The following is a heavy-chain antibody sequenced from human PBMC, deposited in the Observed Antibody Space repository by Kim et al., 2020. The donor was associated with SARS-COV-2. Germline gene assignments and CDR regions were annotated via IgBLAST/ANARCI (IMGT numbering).Heavy chain of an antibody. D-gene: IGHD4-17*01. CDR3: ARDRALRWDYYYYYGMDV. CDR1: GGTFSSYT. J-gene: IGHJ6*02. Sequence: SVKVSCKASGGTFSSYTISWVRQAPGQGLEWMGRIIPILGIANYAQKFQGRVTITADKSTSTAYMELSSLRSEDKAVYYCARDRALRWDYYYYYGMDVWGQGTTVTVSS. V-gene: IGHV1-69*04. CDR2: IIPILGIA.